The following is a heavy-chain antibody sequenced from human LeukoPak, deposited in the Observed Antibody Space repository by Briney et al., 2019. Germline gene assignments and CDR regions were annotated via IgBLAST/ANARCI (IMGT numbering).Heavy chain of an antibody. CDR1: GYTFTSYY. D-gene: IGHD3-22*01. CDR3: ARDPGYYDSSGYYVPYDFDY. V-gene: IGHV1-46*01. CDR2: INTSGGST. J-gene: IGHJ4*02. Sequence: ASVKVSCKASGYTFTSYYMHWVRQAPGQGLEWMGIINTSGGSTSYAQKFQGRVTMTRDTSTSTVYMELSSLRSEDTAVYYCARDPGYYDSSGYYVPYDFDYWGQGTLVTVSS.